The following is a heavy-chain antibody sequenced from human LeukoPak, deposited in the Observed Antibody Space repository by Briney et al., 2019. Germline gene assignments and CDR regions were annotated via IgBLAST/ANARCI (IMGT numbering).Heavy chain of an antibody. CDR1: GGTFSSYA. CDR3: ARILGYCSSTSCPRGWFDP. D-gene: IGHD2-2*01. CDR2: IIPIFGTA. V-gene: IGHV1-69*13. Sequence: WASVKVSCKASGGTFSSYAISWVRQAPGQGLEWMGGIIPIFGTANYAQKFQGRVTITADESTSTAYMELSSLRSEDTAVYYCARILGYCSSTSCPRGWFDPWGQGTLVTVSS. J-gene: IGHJ5*02.